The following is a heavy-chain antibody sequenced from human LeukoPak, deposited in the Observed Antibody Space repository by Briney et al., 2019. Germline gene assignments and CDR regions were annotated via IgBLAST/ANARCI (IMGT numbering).Heavy chain of an antibody. Sequence: GGSPRLSSAASGFTFSGSAMHWVRQASGKGLEWVGRIKSKANSYATAYAASVKGRFTISRDDSKNTAYLQMNSLKTEDTAVYYCTIVFAGVGAFDIWGQGTMVSVSS. D-gene: IGHD3-3*01. J-gene: IGHJ3*02. V-gene: IGHV3-73*01. CDR2: IKSKANSYAT. CDR1: GFTFSGSA. CDR3: TIVFAGVGAFDI.